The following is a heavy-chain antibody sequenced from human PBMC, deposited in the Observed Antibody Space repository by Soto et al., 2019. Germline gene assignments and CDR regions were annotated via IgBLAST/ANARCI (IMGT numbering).Heavy chain of an antibody. V-gene: IGHV4-4*07. CDR2: IYTSGST. J-gene: IGHJ6*02. CDR1: GDSISSYY. Sequence: QVQLQESGPGLVKPSETLSLTCTVSGDSISSYYWSWIRQPAGKGLEWIGRIYTSGSTNYNPSLKSRVTLSLDTSKNQFSLKLSSVTAADTAVYYCAREGGSYPYYYYAMDVWGQGTTVTVSS. CDR3: AREGGSYPYYYYAMDV. D-gene: IGHD1-26*01.